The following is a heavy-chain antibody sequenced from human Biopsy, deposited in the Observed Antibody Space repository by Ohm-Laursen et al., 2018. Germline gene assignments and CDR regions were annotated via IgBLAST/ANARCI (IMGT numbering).Heavy chain of an antibody. D-gene: IGHD2-15*01. J-gene: IGHJ6*02. V-gene: IGHV3-23*01. CDR2: IGGSGGGT. CDR1: GLRFSMYA. CDR3: ARPMSRVVAYGMDV. Sequence: SLRLSCAAFGLRFSMYAMCWVRQAPGKGLEWVSAIGGSGGGTYYADSVKGRFTISRDDSKNTVYLQMNSLRVEDRAVYYCARPMSRVVAYGMDVWGQGTTVTVSS.